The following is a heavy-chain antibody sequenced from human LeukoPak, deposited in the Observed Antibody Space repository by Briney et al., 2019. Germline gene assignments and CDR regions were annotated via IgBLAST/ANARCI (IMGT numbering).Heavy chain of an antibody. J-gene: IGHJ5*02. CDR1: GGSFSGYY. V-gene: IGHV4-34*01. CDR2: INHSGST. D-gene: IGHD3-10*01. CDR3: ARGGVYGSGSYYRLRGWFDP. Sequence: KPSETLSLTCAVYGGSFSGYYWSWIRQPPGKGLEWIGEINHSGSTNYNPSLKSRVTISVDTSKNQFSLKLSSVTAADTAVYYCARGGVYGSGSYYRLRGWFDPWGQGTLVTVSS.